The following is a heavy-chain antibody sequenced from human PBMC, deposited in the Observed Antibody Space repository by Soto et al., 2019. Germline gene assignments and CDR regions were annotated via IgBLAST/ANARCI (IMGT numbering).Heavy chain of an antibody. V-gene: IGHV1-18*01. D-gene: IGHD3-22*01. CDR3: ARDRVIVVVNYYYGMYV. CDR2: ISAYNGNT. CDR1: GHTFTSYG. Sequence: ASVKVSCKASGHTFTSYGISWVRQAPGQGLEWMGWISAYNGNTNYAQKLQGRVTMTTDTSTSTAYMELRSLRSDDTAVYYCARDRVIVVVNYYYGMYVWGQGTTVPV. J-gene: IGHJ6*02.